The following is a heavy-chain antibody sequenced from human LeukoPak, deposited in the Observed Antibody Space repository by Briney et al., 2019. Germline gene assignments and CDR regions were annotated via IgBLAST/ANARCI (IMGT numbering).Heavy chain of an antibody. CDR2: INVNGRDT. CDR3: ARAPGGNWFDP. V-gene: IGHV3-74*03. CDR1: GFTFSDYW. Sequence: PGGSLRLSCEASGFTFSDYWMHWVRQAPGKGLVWVSRINVNGRDTTYADSVKGRFTISRDNAKNTVYLQMHSLGAEDTALYYCARAPGGNWFDPWGQGTLVTVSS. J-gene: IGHJ5*02.